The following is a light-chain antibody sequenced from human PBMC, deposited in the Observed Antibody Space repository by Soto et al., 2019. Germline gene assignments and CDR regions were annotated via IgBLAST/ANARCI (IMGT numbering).Light chain of an antibody. CDR3: QHYNNWPLT. V-gene: IGKV3-15*01. CDR2: RAS. CDR1: QSVSSN. Sequence: EIVLTQSPATLSLSPGERATLSCRASQSVSSNLAWYQQKPGQAPRLLIFRASTRATGIPARFSGSGSGTEFTLTISSLESEDFAVYYCQHYNNWPLTFGQGTKVDI. J-gene: IGKJ1*01.